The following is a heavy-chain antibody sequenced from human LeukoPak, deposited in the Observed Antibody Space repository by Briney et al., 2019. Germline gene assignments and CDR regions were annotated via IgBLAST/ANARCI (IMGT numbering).Heavy chain of an antibody. CDR2: IIPIFGTA. CDR1: GGTFSSYA. CDR3: ARESNYYDSSGYYYGY. Sequence: GSSVKVSCKASGGTFSSYAISWVRQAPGQGLEWMGGIIPIFGTANYAQKFQGRVTITADESTSTAYMELSSLRSEDTAVYYCARESNYYDSSGYYYGYWGQETLVTVSS. D-gene: IGHD3-22*01. J-gene: IGHJ4*02. V-gene: IGHV1-69*01.